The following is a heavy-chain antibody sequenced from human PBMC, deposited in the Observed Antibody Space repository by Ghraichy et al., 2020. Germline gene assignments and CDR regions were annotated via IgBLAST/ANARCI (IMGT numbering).Heavy chain of an antibody. J-gene: IGHJ6*02. CDR1: GFTFSTYS. CDR3: ARDIKSSSWSYYYYAMDV. CDR2: ISHDGGAK. V-gene: IGHV3-30*09. Sequence: SLRLSCAASGFTFSTYSMHWVRQAPGKGPEWVAVISHDGGAKYYGDSVKGRFAISRDNSKNTVFLQMSSLRAEDTAVYYCARDIKSSSWSYYYYAMDVWGHGTTVTVSS. D-gene: IGHD6-13*01.